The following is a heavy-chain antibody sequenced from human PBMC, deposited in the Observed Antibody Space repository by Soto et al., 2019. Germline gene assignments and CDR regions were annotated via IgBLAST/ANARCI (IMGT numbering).Heavy chain of an antibody. CDR2: HHSDST. J-gene: IGHJ4*02. CDR3: ATYTVGEGGRGY. Sequence: QVQLQESGPGLVKPSETLSLTCTVSGGSMRGQHWSWIRQPPGKGLEWIGHHSDSTNYNPSLKSRMTISTDTSKNQFPLKLSSVTAADSAVYYCATYTVGEGGRGYWGQGTMVTVSS. V-gene: IGHV4-4*09. CDR1: GGSMRGQH. D-gene: IGHD3-16*01.